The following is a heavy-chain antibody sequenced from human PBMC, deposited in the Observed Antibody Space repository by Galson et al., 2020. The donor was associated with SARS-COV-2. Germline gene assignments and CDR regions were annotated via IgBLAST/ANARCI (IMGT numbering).Heavy chain of an antibody. CDR1: TGFIDSTSYY. Sequence: SQTLSLTCIVSTGFIDSTSYYWGWIRQPPGKGLEWIGSIYFHGRTFYNPSLMSRVTISIDTSKNQFSLRLTTVTAADTALYFCARKTSTYDIWGPGAQVTVS. V-gene: IGHV4-39*07. D-gene: IGHD5-12*01. CDR2: IYFHGRT. J-gene: IGHJ4*01. CDR3: ARKTSTYDI.